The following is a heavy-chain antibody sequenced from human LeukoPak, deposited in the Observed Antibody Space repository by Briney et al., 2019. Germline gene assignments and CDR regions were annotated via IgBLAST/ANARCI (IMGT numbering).Heavy chain of an antibody. J-gene: IGHJ4*02. CDR2: ISGSGGST. V-gene: IGHV3-23*01. CDR1: GGTFSSYA. D-gene: IGHD5-18*01. Sequence: ASVKVSCKASGGTFSSYAMSWVRQAPGKGLEWVSAISGSGGSTYYADSVKGRFTISRDNSKNTLYLQMNSLRAEDTAVYYCAKVRIQLWFSDYWGQGTLVTVSS. CDR3: AKVRIQLWFSDY.